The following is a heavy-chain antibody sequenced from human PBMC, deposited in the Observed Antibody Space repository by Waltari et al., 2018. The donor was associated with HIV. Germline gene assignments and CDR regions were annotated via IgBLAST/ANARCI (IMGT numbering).Heavy chain of an antibody. J-gene: IGHJ3*02. V-gene: IGHV1-69*13. CDR2: IIPIFGTA. Sequence: QVQLVQAGAEGKKPGSSVKVSCTASGGTFSRDARRWVRQAPGQGLEWMGGIIPIFGTANSAQKFQGRVTITADESTSTAYMELSSLRSEDTAVYYCLAGGYPLDDAFDIWGQGTMVTVSS. D-gene: IGHD3-22*01. CDR1: GGTFSRDA. CDR3: LAGGYPLDDAFDI.